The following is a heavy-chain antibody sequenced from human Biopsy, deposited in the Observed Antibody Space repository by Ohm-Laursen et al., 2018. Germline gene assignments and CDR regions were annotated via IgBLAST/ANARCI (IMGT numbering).Heavy chain of an antibody. D-gene: IGHD1-26*01. V-gene: IGHV1-69*01. CDR1: GYTLNELS. CDR3: ARGEGSRWFDP. J-gene: IGHJ5*02. CDR2: IIPIPNVA. Sequence: SSVKVSCKVSGYTLNELSMHWVRQVPGKGLEWMGGIIPIPNVATYAQKFQGRITITADESTSTAYMELSSLTSDDTAVYFCARGEGSRWFDPWGQGTLVTVFS.